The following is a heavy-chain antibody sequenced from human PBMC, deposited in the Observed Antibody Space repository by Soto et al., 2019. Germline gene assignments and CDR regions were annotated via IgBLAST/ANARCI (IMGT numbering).Heavy chain of an antibody. Sequence: SETLSLTCTVSGFSISFGGYYLSWIRQHPGKGLEWIGYIYHSGGTYSNPSLKSRVTISVDTSKNQFSLKLTSVTAADTAVYYCVREPPDPDNYYYGIDVWGQGTTVTVSS. CDR3: VREPPDPDNYYYGIDV. CDR2: IYHSGGT. V-gene: IGHV4-31*03. CDR1: GFSISFGGYY. J-gene: IGHJ6*02.